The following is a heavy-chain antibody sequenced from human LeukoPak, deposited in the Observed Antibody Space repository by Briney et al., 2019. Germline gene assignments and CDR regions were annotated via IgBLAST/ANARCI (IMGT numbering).Heavy chain of an antibody. V-gene: IGHV1-24*01. CDR2: FDPEDGET. Sequence: ASVKVSCKVSGYTLTELSMHWVRQAPGKGLEWMGGFDPEDGETIYAQKFQGRVTMTEDTSTDTAYMELSSLRSEDTAVYYCATVHRGYYYDSSGYYEYWGQGTLVTVSS. D-gene: IGHD3-22*01. CDR3: ATVHRGYYYDSSGYYEY. CDR1: GYTLTELS. J-gene: IGHJ4*02.